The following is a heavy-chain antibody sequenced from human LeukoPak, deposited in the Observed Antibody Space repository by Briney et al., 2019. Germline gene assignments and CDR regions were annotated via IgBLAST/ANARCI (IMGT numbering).Heavy chain of an antibody. CDR2: ISSSSYI. D-gene: IGHD2-15*01. CDR1: GFTFSSYS. J-gene: IGHJ4*02. Sequence: GGSLRLSCAASGFTFSSYSMNWVRQAPGKGLEWVSSISSSSYIYYADSVKGRFTISRDNAKNSLYLQMNSLRAEDTAVYYCARDYCSGGSCYSPNFDYWGQGTLVTVSS. V-gene: IGHV3-21*01. CDR3: ARDYCSGGSCYSPNFDY.